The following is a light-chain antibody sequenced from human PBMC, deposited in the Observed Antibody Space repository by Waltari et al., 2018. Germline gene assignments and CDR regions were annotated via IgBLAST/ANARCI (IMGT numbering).Light chain of an antibody. J-gene: IGLJ3*02. V-gene: IGLV2-11*01. Sequence: QSALTQPRSVSGSPGQSVPISCTGTSSDVGGDNSVTWYQQHPGKVPKLMIYDVSTRSSGVPDRFSGSKSGNTASLTISGLQTEDEADYYCCSYVGRYIWVFGGGTKLTVL. CDR2: DVS. CDR3: CSYVGRYIWV. CDR1: SSDVGGDNS.